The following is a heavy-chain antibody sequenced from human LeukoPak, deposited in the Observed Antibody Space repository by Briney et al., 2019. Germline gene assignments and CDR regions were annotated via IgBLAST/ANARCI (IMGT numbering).Heavy chain of an antibody. D-gene: IGHD6-13*01. Sequence: GGSLRLSCAASGFTFSNYGMHWVRQAPGKGLEWVAFIRYDGSNKYYADSVKGRFTISRDNSKNTLYLQMNSLRGEDTAMYYCARGTAAAEDSWGQGTLVTVSS. CDR2: IRYDGSNK. J-gene: IGHJ4*02. CDR1: GFTFSNYG. CDR3: ARGTAAAEDS. V-gene: IGHV3-30*02.